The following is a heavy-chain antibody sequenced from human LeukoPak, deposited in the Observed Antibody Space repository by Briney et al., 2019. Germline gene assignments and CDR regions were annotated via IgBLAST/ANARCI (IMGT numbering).Heavy chain of an antibody. CDR3: ARETRDGYNSFVSY. V-gene: IGHV5-51*01. CDR1: GYSFTSYW. CDR2: IYPGGSDT. D-gene: IGHD5-24*01. Sequence: GESLKICCKCSGYSFTSYWICWVRQMPGKGLEWMGIIYPGGSDTRYSPSLQGQVTISADKSISTAYPAWSSLKASDTAMYSCARETRDGYNSFVSYWGQGTLVTVSS. J-gene: IGHJ4*02.